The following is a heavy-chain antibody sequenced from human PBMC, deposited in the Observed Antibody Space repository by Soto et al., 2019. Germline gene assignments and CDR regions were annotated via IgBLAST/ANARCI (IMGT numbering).Heavy chain of an antibody. CDR3: ARPLNFYDSSGYYY. V-gene: IGHV3-48*02. D-gene: IGHD3-22*01. J-gene: IGHJ4*02. CDR2: ISSSSSTI. Sequence: GGSLRLSCAASGFTFSSYSMNWVRQAPGKGLEWVSYISSSSSTIYYADSVKGRFTISRDNAKNSLYLQMNSLRDEDTAVYYCARPLNFYDSSGYYYWGQGTLVTVSS. CDR1: GFTFSSYS.